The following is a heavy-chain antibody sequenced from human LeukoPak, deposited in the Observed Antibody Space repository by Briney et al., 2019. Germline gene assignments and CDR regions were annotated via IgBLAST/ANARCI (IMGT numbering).Heavy chain of an antibody. CDR2: ISGSTGST. V-gene: IGHV1-18*01. J-gene: IGHJ5*02. D-gene: IGHD2-21*02. Sequence: GASVKVSCKASGYTFSTYGITWVREDPGQGPEWLGWISGSTGSTHYSQAVQGRVTMTTDTSTATAYMELRSLRSDDTAVYYCARVGRDCSDINCYWADWFDPRGQGTLVIVSS. CDR1: GYTFSTYG. CDR3: ARVGRDCSDINCYWADWFDP.